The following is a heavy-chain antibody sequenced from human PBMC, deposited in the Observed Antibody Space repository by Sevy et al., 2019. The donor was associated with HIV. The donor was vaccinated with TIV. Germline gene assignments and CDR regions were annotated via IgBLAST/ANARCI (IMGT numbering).Heavy chain of an antibody. CDR3: AKDAGYDIGRYPGY. CDR1: GLTFSTYA. Sequence: GSLRLSCAASGLTFSTYAMHWVRQAPGKGLEWVAVISYDGSSRYYADSVKGRFTISRDNSKNTLYLQMNSLRAEDTAAYYCAKDAGYDIGRYPGYWGQGTLVTVSS. V-gene: IGHV3-30*18. CDR2: ISYDGSSR. D-gene: IGHD6-19*01. J-gene: IGHJ4*02.